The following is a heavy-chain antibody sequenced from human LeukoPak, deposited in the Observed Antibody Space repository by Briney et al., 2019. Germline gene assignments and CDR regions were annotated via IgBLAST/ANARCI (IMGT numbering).Heavy chain of an antibody. CDR1: GFTFSSYA. Sequence: PGGSLRLSCAASGFTFSSYAMSWVRQAPGKGLEWVSAISGSGGSTYYADSVKGRFTISRDNSKNTLYLQMNSLRAEDTAVYYCAKDRPPYYDSSGLFDYWGQGTLVTVSS. V-gene: IGHV3-23*01. D-gene: IGHD3-22*01. CDR2: ISGSGGST. J-gene: IGHJ4*02. CDR3: AKDRPPYYDSSGLFDY.